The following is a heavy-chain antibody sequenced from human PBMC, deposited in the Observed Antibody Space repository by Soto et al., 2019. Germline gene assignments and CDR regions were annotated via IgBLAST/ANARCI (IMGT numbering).Heavy chain of an antibody. CDR3: ARDKDRQQLGGNYYYIMDV. D-gene: IGHD3-3*02. V-gene: IGHV1-69*12. J-gene: IGHJ6*01. CDR2: IMPVLPTA. Sequence: QVQLVQSGAEVKKPGSSVKVSCKTSGGTFRTSAISWVRQAPGQGLEWMGGIMPVLPTADYEQKFQGRVTITADESTSTAYMELSSLRSEDTAVYYCARDKDRQQLGGNYYYIMDVWGQGTTVTVSS. CDR1: GGTFRTSA.